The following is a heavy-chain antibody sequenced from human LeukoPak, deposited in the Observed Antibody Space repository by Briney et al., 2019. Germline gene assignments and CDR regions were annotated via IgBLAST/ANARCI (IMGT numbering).Heavy chain of an antibody. Sequence: GGSLRLSCAASGFTFSSYAMHWVRQAPGKGLEWVAVISYDGSNKYYADSVKGRFTISRDNSKNTLYLQMNSLRAEDTAVYYCARDEEIGEYSSSWDFDYWGQGTLVTVSS. CDR3: ARDEEIGEYSSSWDFDY. CDR2: ISYDGSNK. D-gene: IGHD6-13*01. CDR1: GFTFSSYA. J-gene: IGHJ4*02. V-gene: IGHV3-30*04.